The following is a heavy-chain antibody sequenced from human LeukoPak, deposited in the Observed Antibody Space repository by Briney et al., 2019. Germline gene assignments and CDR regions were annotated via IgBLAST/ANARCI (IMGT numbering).Heavy chain of an antibody. V-gene: IGHV3-9*01. CDR3: ARTATMVRGVIEDY. D-gene: IGHD3-10*01. J-gene: IGHJ4*02. CDR2: ISWNSGSI. CDR1: GFTFDDYA. Sequence: GRSLRLSCAASGFTFDDYAMHWVRQAPGKGLEWVSGISWNSGSIGYADSVKGRFTISRDNSKNTLYLQMNSLRAEDTAVYYCARTATMVRGVIEDYWGQGTLVTVSS.